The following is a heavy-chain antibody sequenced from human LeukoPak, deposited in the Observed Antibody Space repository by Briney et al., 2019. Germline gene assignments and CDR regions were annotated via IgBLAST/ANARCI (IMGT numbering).Heavy chain of an antibody. CDR1: GYTFTGYY. CDR2: VNPNSGGT. D-gene: IGHD6-13*01. J-gene: IGHJ3*02. Sequence: ASVKVSCKASGYTFTGYYMHWVRQAPGQGLEWMGWVNPNSGGTNYAQKFQGRVTMTRDTSISTVYMELSSLRSEDTAVYYCARFASLYSRSWYYAFDIWGQGTMVTVSS. V-gene: IGHV1-2*02. CDR3: ARFASLYSRSWYYAFDI.